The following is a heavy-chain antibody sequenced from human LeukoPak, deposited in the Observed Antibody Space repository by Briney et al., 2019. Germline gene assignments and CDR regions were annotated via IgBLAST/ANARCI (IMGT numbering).Heavy chain of an antibody. D-gene: IGHD1-14*01. V-gene: IGHV1-2*06. CDR1: GNTFTGYY. CDR2: INPNSDGT. Sequence: ASVKVSCKASGNTFTGYYMHWVRQAPGQGLEWMGRINPNSDGTNFAQKFQGRVTMTRDTSIGTAYMELSRLTSDDTAVYFCAGGIVTTYFFDYWGQGTLVTVSS. J-gene: IGHJ4*02. CDR3: AGGIVTTYFFDY.